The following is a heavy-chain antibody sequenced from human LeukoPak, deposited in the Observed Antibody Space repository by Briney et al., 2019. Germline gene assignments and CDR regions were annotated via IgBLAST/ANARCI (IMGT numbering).Heavy chain of an antibody. D-gene: IGHD3-16*01. CDR1: RGSISTYY. Sequence: SETLSLTSTVSRGSISTYYWNWIRQAPGKGLEWIGYVYSIGRTNSNPTLRSVATTSVDTCKNKFSLGLTSVTAADTAVYYCAREHSVGGGLDAFDMWGQGKMVTVSS. CDR2: VYSIGRT. CDR3: AREHSVGGGLDAFDM. V-gene: IGHV4-59*01. J-gene: IGHJ3*02.